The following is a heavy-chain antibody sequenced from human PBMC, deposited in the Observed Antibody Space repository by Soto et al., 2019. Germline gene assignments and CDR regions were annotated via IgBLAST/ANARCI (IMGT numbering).Heavy chain of an antibody. V-gene: IGHV1-69*01. J-gene: IGHJ4*02. D-gene: IGHD6-6*01. CDR2: IIPMLGTA. Sequence: QVQLVQSGAEVKKPGSSVTVSCKASGGTFSRYAISWVRQAPGQGLEWMGGIIPMLGTANYAQKFQGRSTITADESASTAYMDLSSLRTEDTAVYYCARGADYSSSAYWGQGTLVTVSS. CDR1: GGTFSRYA. CDR3: ARGADYSSSAY.